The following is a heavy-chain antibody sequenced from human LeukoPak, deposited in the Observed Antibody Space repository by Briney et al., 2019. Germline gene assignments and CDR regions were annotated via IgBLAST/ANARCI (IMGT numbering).Heavy chain of an antibody. Sequence: SETLSLTCTVSGGSISNYYWSWIRQPPGKGLEWIGYIYYSGSTNYNPSLKSRVTISVDTSKNQFSLKLNSVTAADTAVYYCARTTEDCSSTSCYQYWFDPWGQGTLVTVSS. J-gene: IGHJ5*02. CDR1: GGSISNYY. CDR2: IYYSGST. V-gene: IGHV4-59*01. CDR3: ARTTEDCSSTSCYQYWFDP. D-gene: IGHD2-2*01.